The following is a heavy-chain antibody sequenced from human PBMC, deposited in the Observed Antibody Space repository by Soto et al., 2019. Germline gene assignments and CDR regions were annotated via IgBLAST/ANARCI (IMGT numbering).Heavy chain of an antibody. CDR1: GFTFSSHW. CDR3: ARSAYGDWFDP. D-gene: IGHD5-12*01. Sequence: PGGSLRLSCAASGFTFSSHWMHWVRHAPGKGLVWVSRINSDGSTTAYADSVKGRFTISRDNAKNTLWLQMNSLRAEDTAVYYCARSAYGDWFDPWGQGTLVNVSS. V-gene: IGHV3-74*01. CDR2: INSDGSTT. J-gene: IGHJ5*02.